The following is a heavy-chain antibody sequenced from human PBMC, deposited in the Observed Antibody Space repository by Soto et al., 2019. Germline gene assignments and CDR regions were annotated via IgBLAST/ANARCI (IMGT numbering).Heavy chain of an antibody. CDR1: GGSVSSGSYY. J-gene: IGHJ4*02. Sequence: QVQLQESGPGLVKPSETLSLTCTVSGGSVSSGSYYWSWIRQPPGKGLEWIGYIYYSGSTNYNPSPKSRVTISVDTSKNQFSLKLSSVTAADTAVYYCARDRGYYDSSGYYYVFDYWGQGTLVTVSS. D-gene: IGHD3-22*01. CDR2: IYYSGST. V-gene: IGHV4-61*01. CDR3: ARDRGYYDSSGYYYVFDY.